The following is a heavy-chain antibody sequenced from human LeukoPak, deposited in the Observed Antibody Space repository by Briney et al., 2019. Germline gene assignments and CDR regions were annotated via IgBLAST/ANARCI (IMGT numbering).Heavy chain of an antibody. CDR2: INHSGST. Sequence: PSETLSLTCAVYGGSFSGYYWSWIRQPPGKGLEWIGEINHSGSTNYNPSLKSRVTISVDTSKNQFSLKLSSVTAADTAVYYCARLGYCSSTSCYTFARTYYYYYMDVWGKGTTVTVSS. CDR3: ARLGYCSSTSCYTFARTYYYYYMDV. J-gene: IGHJ6*03. CDR1: GGSFSGYY. D-gene: IGHD2-2*02. V-gene: IGHV4-34*01.